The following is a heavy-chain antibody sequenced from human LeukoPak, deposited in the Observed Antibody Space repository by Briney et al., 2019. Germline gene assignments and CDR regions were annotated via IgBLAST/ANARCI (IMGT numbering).Heavy chain of an antibody. CDR2: ISGSGAST. CDR1: GFTFSNHA. D-gene: IGHD6-19*01. Sequence: GSLRLSCAASGFTFSNHAMNWVRQAPGKGLEWVSAISGSGASTYFADSVRGRFTISRDNSKNTLYLQMNSLRAEDMAIYYCARTVAGDNWGQGTLVTVSS. J-gene: IGHJ4*02. CDR3: ARTVAGDN. V-gene: IGHV3-23*01.